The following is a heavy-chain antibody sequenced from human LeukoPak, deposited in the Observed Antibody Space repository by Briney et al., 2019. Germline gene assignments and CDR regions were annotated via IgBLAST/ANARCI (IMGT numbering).Heavy chain of an antibody. Sequence: GGSLRLSCAASGFTFSSYSMNWVRQAPGKGLEWVSSISSSSSYIYYADSVKGRFTISRDNAKNSLYLQMNSLRAEDTAVYYCARAIGPYYYYYYMDVWGKGTTVTVSS. D-gene: IGHD3-10*01. CDR1: GFTFSSYS. CDR3: ARAIGPYYYYYYMDV. J-gene: IGHJ6*03. V-gene: IGHV3-21*04. CDR2: ISSSSSYI.